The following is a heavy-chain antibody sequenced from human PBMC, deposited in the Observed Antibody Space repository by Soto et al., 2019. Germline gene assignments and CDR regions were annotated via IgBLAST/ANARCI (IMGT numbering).Heavy chain of an antibody. Sequence: QVQLQQWGAGLLKPSETLSLTCAVYGESLSGYYGNWIRQSPGKGLEWIGEIHYSGNTNYTPSLQRRGTISIDTAKTQFSLKLSSVTAADTAVYYCARTRNLDVWGQGTTVIVSS. V-gene: IGHV4-34*01. D-gene: IGHD1-1*01. CDR1: GESLSGYY. CDR3: ARTRNLDV. CDR2: IHYSGNT. J-gene: IGHJ6*02.